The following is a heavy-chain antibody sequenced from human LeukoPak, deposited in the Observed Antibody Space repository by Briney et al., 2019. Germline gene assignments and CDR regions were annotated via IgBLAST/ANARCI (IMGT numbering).Heavy chain of an antibody. D-gene: IGHD6-13*01. J-gene: IGHJ5*02. CDR2: ISAYNGNT. Sequence: ASVKVSCKASGYTFTSYGISWVRQAPGQGLEWMGWISAYNGNTNYAQKRQGRVTMTTDTPTSTAYMELRSLRPDDTAVYYCARAAAGTTGDWFDPWGQGTLVTVSS. CDR3: ARAAAGTTGDWFDP. CDR1: GYTFTSYG. V-gene: IGHV1-18*01.